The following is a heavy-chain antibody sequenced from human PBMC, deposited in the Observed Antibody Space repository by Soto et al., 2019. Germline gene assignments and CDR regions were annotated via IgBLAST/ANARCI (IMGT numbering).Heavy chain of an antibody. CDR3: AKRRGAGGHFDY. Sequence: GGSLRLSCAASGFTFSSYAMGWVRQGPGKGLEWVAVVSIGGSTHYADSVRGRFTISRDNSKNTLSLQMNSLTAEDTAVYFCAKRRGAGGHFDYWGQGALATVSS. J-gene: IGHJ4*02. D-gene: IGHD2-15*01. CDR1: GFTFSSYA. V-gene: IGHV3-23*01. CDR2: VSIGGST.